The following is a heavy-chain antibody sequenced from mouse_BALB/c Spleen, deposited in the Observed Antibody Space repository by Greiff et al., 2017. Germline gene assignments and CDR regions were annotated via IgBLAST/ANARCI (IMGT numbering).Heavy chain of an antibody. CDR2: ISDGGSYT. CDR1: GFTFSDYY. J-gene: IGHJ2*01. CDR3: ARAPYDYGRGYFDY. D-gene: IGHD2-4*01. Sequence: EVMLVESGGVLVKPGGSLKLSCAASGFTFSDYYMYWVRQTPEKRLEWVATISDGGSYTYYPDSVKGRFTISRDNAKNNLYLQMSSLKSEDTAMYYCARAPYDYGRGYFDYWGQGTTLTVSS. V-gene: IGHV5-4*02.